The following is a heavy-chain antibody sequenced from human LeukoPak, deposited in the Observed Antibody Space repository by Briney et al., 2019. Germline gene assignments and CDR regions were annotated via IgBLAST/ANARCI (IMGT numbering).Heavy chain of an antibody. D-gene: IGHD2-2*01. Sequence: SETLSLTCTVSGGSISSYYWSWIRQPPGKGLEWIGYIYYSGSTNYNPSLKSRVTISVDTSTNQFSLKLSYVTAADTAVYYCARDKSRRPPAAMPYYFDYWGQGTLVTVSS. V-gene: IGHV4-59*12. CDR1: GGSISSYY. CDR2: IYYSGST. CDR3: ARDKSRRPPAAMPYYFDY. J-gene: IGHJ4*02.